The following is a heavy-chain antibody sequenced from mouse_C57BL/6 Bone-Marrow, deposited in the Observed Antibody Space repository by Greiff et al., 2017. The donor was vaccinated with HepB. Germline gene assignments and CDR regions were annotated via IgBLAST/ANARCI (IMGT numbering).Heavy chain of an antibody. Sequence: VQLQQSGPELVKPGASVKISCKASGYTFTDYYMNWVKQSHGKSLEWIGDINPNNGGTSYNQKFKGKATLTVDKSSSTAYMELRSLTSEDSAVYYCARRYYGRFYVWGTGTTVTVSS. J-gene: IGHJ1*03. CDR1: GYTFTDYY. V-gene: IGHV1-26*01. D-gene: IGHD1-1*01. CDR3: ARRYYGRFYV. CDR2: INPNNGGT.